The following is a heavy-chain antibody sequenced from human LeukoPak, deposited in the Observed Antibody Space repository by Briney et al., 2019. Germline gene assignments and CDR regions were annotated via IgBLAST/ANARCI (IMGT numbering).Heavy chain of an antibody. V-gene: IGHV1-24*01. CDR3: ATDRRWGVVVAATLFDY. CDR1: GYILTELS. CDR2: FDPEDGET. Sequence: ASVKVSCKVSGYILTELSMHWVRQAPGKGLEWMGGFDPEDGETIYAQKFQGRVTMTEDTSTDTAYMELSSLRSEDTAVYYCATDRRWGVVVAATLFDYWGQGTLVTVSS. D-gene: IGHD2-15*01. J-gene: IGHJ4*02.